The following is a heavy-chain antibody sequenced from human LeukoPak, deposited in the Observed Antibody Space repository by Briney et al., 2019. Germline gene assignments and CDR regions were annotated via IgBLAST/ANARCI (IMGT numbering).Heavy chain of an antibody. J-gene: IGHJ4*02. Sequence: PETLSLTCTGSGYSIISGYYWGWIRQPPGKGLEWIGSIYHSGSTYYNPSLKSRVTISVDTSKNQFSLKLSSVTAADTAVYYCARDREAVDFDYWGQGTLVTVSS. CDR1: GYSIISGYY. CDR2: IYHSGST. CDR3: ARDREAVDFDY. V-gene: IGHV4-38-2*02.